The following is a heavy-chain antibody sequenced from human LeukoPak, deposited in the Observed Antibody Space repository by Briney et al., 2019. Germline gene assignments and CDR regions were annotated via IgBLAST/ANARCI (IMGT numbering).Heavy chain of an antibody. Sequence: GGSLRLSCAASGFTFSSYSMNWVRQAPGKGLEWVSVIYSGGSTYYADSVKGRFTISRDNSKNTLYLQMNSLRAEDTAVYYCARGHLFVGATDYWGQGTLVTVSS. CDR3: ARGHLFVGATDY. CDR2: IYSGGST. J-gene: IGHJ4*02. D-gene: IGHD1-26*01. V-gene: IGHV3-53*01. CDR1: GFTFSSYS.